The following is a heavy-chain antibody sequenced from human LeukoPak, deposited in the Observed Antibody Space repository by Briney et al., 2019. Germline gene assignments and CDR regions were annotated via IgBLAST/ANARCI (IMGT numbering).Heavy chain of an antibody. D-gene: IGHD6-13*01. CDR1: GGSISSGSYY. CDR2: IYYSGST. J-gene: IGHJ4*02. CDR3: AMFLRGTIAAAGPGYFDY. V-gene: IGHV4-61*01. Sequence: PSETLSLTCTVSGGSISSGSYYWSWIRQPPGKGLEWIGYIYYSGSTNYNPSLKSRVTISVDTSKNQFSLKLSSVTAADTAVYYCAMFLRGTIAAAGPGYFDYWGQGTLVTVSS.